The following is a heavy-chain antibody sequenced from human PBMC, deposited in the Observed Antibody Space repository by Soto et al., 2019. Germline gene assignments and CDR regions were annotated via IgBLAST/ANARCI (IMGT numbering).Heavy chain of an antibody. V-gene: IGHV4-39*01. J-gene: IGHJ4*02. CDR3: ARQSSGYTYGGGFDY. Sequence: LSLTCTVSGDSISSDSYYWGWIRQPPGKGLECIGSVYYSGRTYYNPSLESRVTISVDTSKSQFSLNLRSVTAADTAVYYCARQSSGYTYGGGFDYWGQGTLGTVS. CDR1: GDSISSDSYY. CDR2: VYYSGRT. D-gene: IGHD5-18*01.